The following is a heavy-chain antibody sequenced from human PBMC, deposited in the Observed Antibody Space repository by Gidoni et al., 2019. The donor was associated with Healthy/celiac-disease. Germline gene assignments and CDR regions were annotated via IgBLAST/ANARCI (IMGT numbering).Heavy chain of an antibody. J-gene: IGHJ3*02. V-gene: IGHV4-34*01. CDR1: GGSFSGYY. Sequence: QVQLQQWGAGLLKPSETLSLTCAVYGGSFSGYYWSWIRQPPGKGLEWIGEINHSGSTNYNPSLKSRVTISVDTSKNQFSLKLSSVTAADTAVYYCARGPKVMIYAFDIWGQGTMVTVSS. CDR3: ARGPKVMIYAFDI. D-gene: IGHD2-21*01. CDR2: INHSGST.